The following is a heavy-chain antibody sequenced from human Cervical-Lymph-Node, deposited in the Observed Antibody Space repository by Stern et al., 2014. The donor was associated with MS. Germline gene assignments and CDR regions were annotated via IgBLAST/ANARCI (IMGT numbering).Heavy chain of an antibody. Sequence: VQLVQSGAEVKKPGASVKVSCKTSGYTFTSDDINWVRQAPGQGLEWMGWMNPDSGDTGYAQKFQGRLTIPRDTSISTAYMELTTLRSEDTAVYYCTKAWDSWGQGTLVTVSS. CDR1: GYTFTSDD. J-gene: IGHJ4*02. V-gene: IGHV1-8*01. CDR3: TKAWDS. CDR2: MNPDSGDT.